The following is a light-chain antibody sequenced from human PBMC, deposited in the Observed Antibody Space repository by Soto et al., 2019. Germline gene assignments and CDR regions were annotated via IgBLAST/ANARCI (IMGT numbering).Light chain of an antibody. CDR3: SSYAGSNNSYV. V-gene: IGLV2-8*01. CDR2: EVS. Sequence: QSVLTQPPSASGSPGQSVTIPCTGTSSDVGGYNYVSWYQQHPGKAPKLMIYEVSKWPSGVPDRFSGSKSGNTASLTVSGLQAEDEADYYCSSYAGSNNSYVFGTGTKVTVL. CDR1: SSDVGGYNY. J-gene: IGLJ1*01.